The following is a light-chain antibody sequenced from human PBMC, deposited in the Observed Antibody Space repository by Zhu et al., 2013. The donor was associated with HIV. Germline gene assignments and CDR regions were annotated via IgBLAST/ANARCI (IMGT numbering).Light chain of an antibody. V-gene: IGKV3-20*01. CDR2: NAS. Sequence: EIVLTQSPATLSLSPGERATLSCRASQSVSSFLAWYQQRPGQAPRLLISNASKRATGIPDRFSGSGSGTDFTLTISRLEPEDFAVYYCQQYGSSPLTFGGGTKVEIK. J-gene: IGKJ4*01. CDR1: QSVSSF. CDR3: QQYGSSPLT.